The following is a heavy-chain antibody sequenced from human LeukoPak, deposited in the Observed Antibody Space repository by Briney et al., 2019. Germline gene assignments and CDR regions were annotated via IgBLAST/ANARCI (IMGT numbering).Heavy chain of an antibody. CDR2: INTDGSRT. CDR1: GFTLSEYW. V-gene: IGHV3-74*03. CDR3: AKDMVVAATGALVDYGMDV. J-gene: IGHJ6*02. D-gene: IGHD2-15*01. Sequence: PGGSLRLSCAASGFTLSEYWMHWVRQAPGKGLVWVSRINTDGSRTTYADSVKGRFTISRDNAKNTVSLQMNSLRAEDTAVYYCAKDMVVAATGALVDYGMDVWGQGTTVTVSS.